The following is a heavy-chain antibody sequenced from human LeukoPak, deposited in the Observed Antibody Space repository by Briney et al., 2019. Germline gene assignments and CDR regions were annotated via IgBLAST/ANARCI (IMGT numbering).Heavy chain of an antibody. Sequence: SETLSLTCAVYGGSFSGYYWSWIRQPPGKGLEWIGEINHSGSTNYNPSLKSRVTISVDTSKNQFSLKLSSVTGADTAVYYCASHGDPRYYFDYWGQGTLVTVSS. V-gene: IGHV4-34*01. CDR3: ASHGDPRYYFDY. CDR2: INHSGST. CDR1: GGSFSGYY. D-gene: IGHD4-17*01. J-gene: IGHJ4*02.